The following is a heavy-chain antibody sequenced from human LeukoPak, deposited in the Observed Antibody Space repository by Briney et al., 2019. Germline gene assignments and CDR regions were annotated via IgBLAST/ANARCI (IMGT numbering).Heavy chain of an antibody. CDR1: GYTFTGYY. V-gene: IGHV1-2*02. Sequence: GASVTVSCKASGYTFTGYYMHWVRQAPGQGLEWMGWINPNSGGTNYAQKFQGRVTMIRDTSISTAYMELRRLRSDDTAVYYCAREGRVDSAVVLFDYWGQGTLVTVSS. D-gene: IGHD5-18*01. CDR3: AREGRVDSAVVLFDY. J-gene: IGHJ4*02. CDR2: INPNSGGT.